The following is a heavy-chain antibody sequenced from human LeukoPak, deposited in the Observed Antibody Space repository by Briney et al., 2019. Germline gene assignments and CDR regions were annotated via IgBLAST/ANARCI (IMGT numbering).Heavy chain of an antibody. CDR1: GYTFTSYD. D-gene: IGHD6-19*01. J-gene: IGHJ4*02. V-gene: IGHV1-8*02. CDR3: ARAGEVYNSGSYLEY. Sequence: ASVKVSCKASGYTFTSYDINWVRQATGQGLEWMGWMNPNSDNTGYAQKFEGRVTMTRNTSISRVYMELSSLRCEDTAVYYCARAGEVYNSGSYLEYWGQGTLVTVSS. CDR2: MNPNSDNT.